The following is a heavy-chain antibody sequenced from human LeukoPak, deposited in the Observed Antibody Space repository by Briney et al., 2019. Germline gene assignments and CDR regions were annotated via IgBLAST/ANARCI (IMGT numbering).Heavy chain of an antibody. CDR2: IRSKANSYAT. CDR1: GFTFSGSA. CDR3: TRHEGNNPKMFDY. J-gene: IGHJ4*02. V-gene: IGHV3-73*01. Sequence: GGSLKLSCAASGFTFSGSAMHWVRQASGKGLEWVGRIRSKANSYATAYAASVKGRFTISRDDSKNVAYLQMNSLKTEDTAVYYCTRHEGNNPKMFDYWGQGTLVTVSS. D-gene: IGHD1/OR15-1a*01.